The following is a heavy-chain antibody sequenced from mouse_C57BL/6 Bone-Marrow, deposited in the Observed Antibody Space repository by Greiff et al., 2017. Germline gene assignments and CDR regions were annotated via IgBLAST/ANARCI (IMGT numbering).Heavy chain of an antibody. CDR3: GRSGVYYGYDFYAMDY. J-gene: IGHJ4*01. CDR1: GYTFTSYW. CDR2: IDPNSGGT. D-gene: IGHD2-2*01. V-gene: IGHV1-72*01. Sequence: VKLQQPGAELVKPGASVKLSCKASGYTFTSYWMHWVKQRPGRGLEWIGRIDPNSGGTKYNEKFKSKATLTVDKPSSTAYMQLRRLTSEDSAVYYCGRSGVYYGYDFYAMDYWGQGTSVTVSS.